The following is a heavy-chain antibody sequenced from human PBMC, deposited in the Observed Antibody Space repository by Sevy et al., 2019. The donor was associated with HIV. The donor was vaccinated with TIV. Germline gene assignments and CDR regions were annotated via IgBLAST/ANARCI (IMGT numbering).Heavy chain of an antibody. Sequence: GGSLRLSCAASGFTFSSYSMNWVRQAPGKGLEWVSSISSSSSYIYYADSVKGRFTISRDNAKNSLYLHMNSVRAEDTAVYYCARDAALSNYYDSSGYPNAFDIWGQGTMVTVSS. CDR2: ISSSSSYI. CDR1: GFTFSSYS. CDR3: ARDAALSNYYDSSGYPNAFDI. V-gene: IGHV3-21*01. D-gene: IGHD3-22*01. J-gene: IGHJ3*02.